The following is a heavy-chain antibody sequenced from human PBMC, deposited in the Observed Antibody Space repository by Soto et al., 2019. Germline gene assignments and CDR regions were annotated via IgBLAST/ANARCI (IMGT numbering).Heavy chain of an antibody. CDR3: ARRLLSPYFFDY. CDR1: GGSCSGYY. V-gene: IGHV4-34*01. Sequence: SETLSLSCAVYGGSCSGYYWSWIRQPPGKGLEWIGEINHSGSTNYNPSLKSRVTISVDTSKNQFSLKLSSVTAADTAVYYCARRLLSPYFFDYWGQGTPVTVSS. D-gene: IGHD2-15*01. CDR2: INHSGST. J-gene: IGHJ4*02.